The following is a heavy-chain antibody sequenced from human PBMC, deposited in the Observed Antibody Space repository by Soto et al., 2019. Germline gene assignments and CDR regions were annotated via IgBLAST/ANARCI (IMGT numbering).Heavy chain of an antibody. CDR2: ISSSGSTI. D-gene: IGHD1-1*01. V-gene: IGHV3-48*03. CDR1: GFTFSSYE. Sequence: EVQLVESGGGLVQPGGSLRLSCAASGFTFSSYEMNWVRQAPGKGLEWVSYISSSGSTIYYADSVKGRFTISRDNAKNSLYLQMNSLRAEDTAVYYCARELENWYFDYWGQGTLVTVSS. CDR3: ARELENWYFDY. J-gene: IGHJ4*02.